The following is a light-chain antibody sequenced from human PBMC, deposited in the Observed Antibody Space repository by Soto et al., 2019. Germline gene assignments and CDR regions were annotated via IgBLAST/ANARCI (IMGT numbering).Light chain of an antibody. CDR1: QSVFYSSSNKNY. CDR2: WAS. V-gene: IGKV4-1*01. J-gene: IGKJ3*01. Sequence: DIVMTQSPDSLAVSLGERATINCKSSQSVFYSSSNKNYLAWYQQKPGQPPKMVIYWASTRESGVPDRFTGSGSGTNFTLTVSSVQAEDVAVYYCQQYRSSPFTFGPGTKVDI. CDR3: QQYRSSPFT.